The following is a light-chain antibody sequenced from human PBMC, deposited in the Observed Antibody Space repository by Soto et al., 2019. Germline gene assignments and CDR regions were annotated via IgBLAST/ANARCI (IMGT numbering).Light chain of an antibody. Sequence: AIQMTQSPSSLSASVGDRITITCRASQGIESDLSWYQQRPGKAPKLLIYAASNVHSGVPPRFSGSRSGTEFTLTISNLQPEDSASYYCLQDHDDSWTFGQGTKVDIK. CDR3: LQDHDDSWT. V-gene: IGKV1-6*01. J-gene: IGKJ1*01. CDR2: AAS. CDR1: QGIESD.